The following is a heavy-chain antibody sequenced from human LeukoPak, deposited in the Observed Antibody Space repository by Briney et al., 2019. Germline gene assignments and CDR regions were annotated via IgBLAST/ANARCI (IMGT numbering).Heavy chain of an antibody. J-gene: IGHJ4*02. CDR1: GYTFTGYY. Sequence: ASVHVSCKASGYTFTGYYMHWVRQAPGQGLEWMGWINPNSGGTNFAQKFQGRVTMTRDTSISTAYMELSRLRSDDTAVYYCARPYSSGWTTGYWGQGTLVTVSS. CDR3: ARPYSSGWTTGY. V-gene: IGHV1-2*02. D-gene: IGHD6-19*01. CDR2: INPNSGGT.